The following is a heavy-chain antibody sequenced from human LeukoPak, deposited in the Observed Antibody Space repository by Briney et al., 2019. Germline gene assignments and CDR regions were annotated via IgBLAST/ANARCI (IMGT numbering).Heavy chain of an antibody. V-gene: IGHV3-74*01. Sequence: GGSLRLSCAASGFTFNTYVMHWVRQAPGKGLVWVSRINSDGSTTSYADSVKGRFTISRDNAKNTLYLQMNSLRAEDTAVYYCARDLTGNVLDYWGQGTLVTISS. CDR1: GFTFNTYV. CDR2: INSDGSTT. CDR3: ARDLTGNVLDY. J-gene: IGHJ4*02. D-gene: IGHD3-10*01.